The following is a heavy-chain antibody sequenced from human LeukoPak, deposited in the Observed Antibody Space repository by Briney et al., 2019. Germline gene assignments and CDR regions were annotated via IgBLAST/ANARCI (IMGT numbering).Heavy chain of an antibody. D-gene: IGHD3-22*01. CDR2: INPNSGVT. Sequence: ASVKVSCKASGYTFTGYYMHWVRQAPGQRLEWMGWINPNSGVTNYAQKFQGRVTMTRDTSISTAYMELSRLRSDDTAVYYCAIDPWGYYDSSGYSKKHDYWGQGTLVTVSS. J-gene: IGHJ4*02. CDR3: AIDPWGYYDSSGYSKKHDY. CDR1: GYTFTGYY. V-gene: IGHV1-2*02.